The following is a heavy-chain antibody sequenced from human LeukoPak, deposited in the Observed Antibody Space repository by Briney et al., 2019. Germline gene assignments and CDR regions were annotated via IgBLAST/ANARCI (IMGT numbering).Heavy chain of an antibody. V-gene: IGHV3-30*03. CDR2: ISYDGSNK. CDR1: GFTFSSYG. D-gene: IGHD6-6*01. J-gene: IGHJ4*02. Sequence: GGSLRLSCAASGFTFSSYGMHWVRQAPGKGLEWVAVISYDGSNKYYADSVKGRFTISRDNSKNTLYLQMNSLRAEDTAVYYCASEYSSSSGSDYWGQGTLVTVSS. CDR3: ASEYSSSSGSDY.